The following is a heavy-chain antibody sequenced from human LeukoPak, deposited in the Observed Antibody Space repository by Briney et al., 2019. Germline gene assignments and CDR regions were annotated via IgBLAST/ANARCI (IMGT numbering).Heavy chain of an antibody. CDR2: MNPNSGNT. V-gene: IGHV1-8*01. CDR1: GYTFTSYD. D-gene: IGHD2-15*01. CDR3: ARRKYCSGGSCYSGNWFDP. J-gene: IGHJ5*02. Sequence: ASVKVSCKASGYTFTSYDINWVRQATGQGLEWMGWMNPNSGNTGYAQKFQGRVTMTRNTSISTAYMELSSLRSEDTAVYYCARRKYCSGGSCYSGNWFDPWGQGTLVTVSS.